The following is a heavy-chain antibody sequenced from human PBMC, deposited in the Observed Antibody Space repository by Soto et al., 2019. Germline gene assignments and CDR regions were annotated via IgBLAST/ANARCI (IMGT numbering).Heavy chain of an antibody. V-gene: IGHV3-66*01. CDR2: IYNEFT. CDR3: VRETRYCSGGSCSIMGDAFDI. Sequence: EVQLVESGGGLVQPGGSLRLSCVASGFTVTDIYMSWVRQAPGKGLEWVSVIYNEFTDYADAVRGRFSISTDSSKNELYLQMNSLIAEDSAVYYCVRETRYCSGGSCSIMGDAFDIWGQGTMVTVS. D-gene: IGHD2-15*01. CDR1: GFTVTDIY. J-gene: IGHJ3*02.